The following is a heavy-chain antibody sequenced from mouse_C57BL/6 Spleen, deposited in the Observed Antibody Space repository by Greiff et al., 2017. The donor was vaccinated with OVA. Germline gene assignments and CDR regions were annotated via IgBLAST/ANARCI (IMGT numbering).Heavy chain of an antibody. CDR3: AREGYSNYDYAMDY. J-gene: IGHJ4*01. CDR1: GYSITSGYY. D-gene: IGHD2-5*01. V-gene: IGHV3-6*01. CDR2: ISYDGSN. Sequence: EVHLVESGPGLVKPSQSLSLTCSVTGYSITSGYYWNWIRQFPGNKLEWMGYISYDGSNNYNPSLKNRISITRDTSKNQFFLKLNSVTTEDTATYYCAREGYSNYDYAMDYWGQGTSVTVSS.